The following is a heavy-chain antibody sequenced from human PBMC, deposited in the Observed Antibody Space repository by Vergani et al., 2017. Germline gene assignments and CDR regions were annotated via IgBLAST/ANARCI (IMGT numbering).Heavy chain of an antibody. V-gene: IGHV4-39*07. CDR2: IYYSGST. J-gene: IGHJ4*02. CDR3: ARDGSDYDILTGYYRPPDY. Sequence: QLQLQESGPGLVKPSETLSLTCTVSGGSISSSSYYWGWIRQPPGKGLEWIGSIYYSGSTYYNPSLKGRVTISVDTSKNQFSLKLSSVTAADTAVYYCARDGSDYDILTGYYRPPDYWGQGTLVTVSS. D-gene: IGHD3-9*01. CDR1: GGSISSSSYY.